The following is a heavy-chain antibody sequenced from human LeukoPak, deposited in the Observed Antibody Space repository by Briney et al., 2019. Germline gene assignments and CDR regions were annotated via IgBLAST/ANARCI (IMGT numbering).Heavy chain of an antibody. J-gene: IGHJ5*02. D-gene: IGHD1-1*01. CDR2: ISYDGSNK. CDR3: ARSTGINWFDP. CDR1: GFTFSSYA. Sequence: GGSLRLSCAASGFTFSSYAMHWVRQAPGKGLEWVAVISYDGSNKYYADSVKGRFTISRDSSKNTLYLQMNSLRAEDTAVYYCARSTGINWFDPWGQGTLVTVSS. V-gene: IGHV3-30-3*01.